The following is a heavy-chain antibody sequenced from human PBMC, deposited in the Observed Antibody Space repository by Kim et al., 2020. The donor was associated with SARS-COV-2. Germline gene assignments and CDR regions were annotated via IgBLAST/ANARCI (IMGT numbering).Heavy chain of an antibody. CDR3: ARDLVVVPAASGFDY. J-gene: IGHJ4*02. D-gene: IGHD2-2*01. Sequence: QKFQGRVTMTRDTSTSTVDMELSSLRSEDTAVYYCARDLVVVPAASGFDYWGQGTLVTVSS. V-gene: IGHV1-46*01.